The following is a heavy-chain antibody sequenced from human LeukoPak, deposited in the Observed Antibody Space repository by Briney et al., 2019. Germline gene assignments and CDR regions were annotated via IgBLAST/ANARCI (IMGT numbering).Heavy chain of an antibody. V-gene: IGHV4-39*07. CDR3: ARDAHCTGVSCYSPYNWFDP. D-gene: IGHD2-15*01. J-gene: IGHJ5*02. CDR2: IYFSGTT. Sequence: GSLRLSCAASGFTFSSYAMSWVRQPPGKGLEWIGSIYFSGTTYYNPSLQSRVTISVDTAKNQFSLKVTSVTAADTAAYYCARDAHCTGVSCYSPYNWFDPWGQGTLVTVSS. CDR1: GFTFSSYA.